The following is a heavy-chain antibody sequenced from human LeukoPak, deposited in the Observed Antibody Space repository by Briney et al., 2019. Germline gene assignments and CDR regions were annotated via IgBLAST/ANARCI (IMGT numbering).Heavy chain of an antibody. CDR3: ARRIWFGELLQDY. J-gene: IGHJ4*02. Sequence: PGGSLRLSCAASGFTFSSYAMSWVRQAPGKGLEWVSAISGSGGSTYYADSVKGRFTISRDNSKNTLYLQMNSLRAEDTAVYYCARRIWFGELLQDYWGQGTLVTVSS. CDR1: GFTFSSYA. D-gene: IGHD3-10*01. CDR2: ISGSGGST. V-gene: IGHV3-23*01.